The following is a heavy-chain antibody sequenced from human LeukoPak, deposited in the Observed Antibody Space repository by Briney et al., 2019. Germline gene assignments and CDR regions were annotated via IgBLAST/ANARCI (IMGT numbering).Heavy chain of an antibody. Sequence: GGSLRLSCAAYGFTFSSYSMNWVRQAPGKGLEWVSSISSSSSYIYYADSVKGRFTISRDNAKNSLYLQMNSLRAEDAAVYYCARARVTAPYFDYWGQGTLVAVSS. CDR3: ARARVTAPYFDY. J-gene: IGHJ4*02. D-gene: IGHD2-21*02. CDR1: GFTFSSYS. CDR2: ISSSSSYI. V-gene: IGHV3-21*01.